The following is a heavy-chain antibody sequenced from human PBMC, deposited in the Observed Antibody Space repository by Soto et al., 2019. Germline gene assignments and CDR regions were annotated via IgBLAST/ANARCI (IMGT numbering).Heavy chain of an antibody. J-gene: IGHJ6*02. V-gene: IGHV4-31*01. Sequence: QVQLQESGPGLVKPSQTLSLTCTVSGGSISSGGYYWSWIRQHPGKGLEWIGYIYYSGSTYHSPSPMRTVTITVAASTRQFSLKLRSVPAAATAAYYCAREAAARYYYYYGMAVWGQGTTVTVSS. CDR3: AREAAARYYYYYGMAV. CDR1: GGSISSGGYY. D-gene: IGHD6-13*01. CDR2: IYYSGST.